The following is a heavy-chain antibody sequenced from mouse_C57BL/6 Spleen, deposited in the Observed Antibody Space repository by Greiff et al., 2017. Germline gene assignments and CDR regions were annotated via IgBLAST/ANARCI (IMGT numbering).Heavy chain of an antibody. D-gene: IGHD3-2*02. CDR1: GYTFTSYW. CDR3: ARLGTAQASAWFAY. J-gene: IGHJ3*01. Sequence: QVQLQQPGAELVMPGASVKLSCKASGYTFTSYWMHWVKQRPGQGLEWIGEIDPSDSYTNYNQKFKGKSTLTVDKSSSTAYMQLSSLTSEDSAVYYCARLGTAQASAWFAYWGQGTLVTVPA. CDR2: IDPSDSYT. V-gene: IGHV1-69*01.